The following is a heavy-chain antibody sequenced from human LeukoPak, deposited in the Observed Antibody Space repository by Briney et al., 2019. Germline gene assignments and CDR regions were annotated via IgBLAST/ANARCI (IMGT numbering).Heavy chain of an antibody. CDR3: VRFPTAGASTDLYLDP. V-gene: IGHV1-18*01. D-gene: IGHD1-26*01. CDR2: ISAYNGDT. Sequence: ASVKVPRKGSGYTLPSSCLRRVGQAPGQWLEWMGWISAYNGDTNSAQKLQGRDSMKRDTSTNTASMELRSLRSDDTAVYYCVRFPTAGASTDLYLDPWGRGTLVTVSS. CDR1: GYTLPSSC. J-gene: IGHJ4*02.